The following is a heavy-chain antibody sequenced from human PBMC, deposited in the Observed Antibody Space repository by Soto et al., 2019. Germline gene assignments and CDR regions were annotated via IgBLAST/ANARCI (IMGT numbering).Heavy chain of an antibody. CDR2: IYYTGST. D-gene: IGHD3-22*01. J-gene: IGHJ4*02. Sequence: SETVSLTCTVSSGSFSSSTYYWGWIRQPPGKGLEWIGSIYYTGSTYYNPSLKSRVTISVDTSKNQFSLKLSSVTAADTAVYYCARVYDSSGYWSPFDYWGQGTLVTVSS. CDR3: ARVYDSSGYWSPFDY. CDR1: SGSFSSSTYY. V-gene: IGHV4-39*07.